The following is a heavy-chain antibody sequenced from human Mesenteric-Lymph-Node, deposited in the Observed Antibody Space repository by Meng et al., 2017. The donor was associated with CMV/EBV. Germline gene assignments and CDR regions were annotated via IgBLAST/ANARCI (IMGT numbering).Heavy chain of an antibody. CDR3: VRVQSSGGNWVNFGY. Sequence: SGVTFSSYWMHWVRQAPGKGLVWVSRVKSDGRDATYADSVEGRFTISRDNTRETLYLQMNSLRVEDTAVYYCVRVQSSGGNWVNFGYWGQGTLVTVSS. J-gene: IGHJ4*02. CDR1: GVTFSSYW. D-gene: IGHD2-8*02. V-gene: IGHV3-74*03. CDR2: VKSDGRDA.